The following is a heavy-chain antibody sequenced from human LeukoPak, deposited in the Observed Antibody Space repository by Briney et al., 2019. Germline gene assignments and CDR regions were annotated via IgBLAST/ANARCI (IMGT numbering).Heavy chain of an antibody. CDR2: IKQDGSEK. CDR1: GFTFSSYW. V-gene: IGHV3-7*01. CDR3: ARHPLPEFPDSSLVD. D-gene: IGHD3-22*01. Sequence: GGSLRLSCAASGFTFSSYWMSWVRQAPGKGLEWVANIKQDGSEKYYVDSVKGRFTISRDNAENSLYLQMNSLRAEDTAVYYCARHPLPEFPDSSLVDWGQGTLVTVSS. J-gene: IGHJ4*02.